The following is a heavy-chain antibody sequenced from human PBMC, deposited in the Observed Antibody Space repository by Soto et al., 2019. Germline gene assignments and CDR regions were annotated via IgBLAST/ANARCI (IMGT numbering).Heavy chain of an antibody. CDR2: ISYDGSNK. J-gene: IGHJ5*02. Sequence: QVQLAETGGGVVQTGRSLRLSCATSGFVSNDYDIHWVRQAPGKGLAWLASISYDGSNKYYADSVKGRFTISRDNSKNTLSLQINSLGAEDTAVYYCSRGIKGGLDAWGPGTLLTVSS. CDR3: SRGIKGGLDA. V-gene: IGHV3-30*03. CDR1: GFVSNDYD. D-gene: IGHD2-21*01.